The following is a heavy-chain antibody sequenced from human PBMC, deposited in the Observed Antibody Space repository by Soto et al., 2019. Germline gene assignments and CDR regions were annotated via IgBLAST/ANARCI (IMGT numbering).Heavy chain of an antibody. D-gene: IGHD2-15*01. J-gene: IGHJ4*02. CDR3: ARDRGAGYCSGGSCYYFDY. CDR2: IIPIFGTA. CDR1: GGTFSSYA. Sequence: QVQLVQSGAEVKKPGSSVKVSCKASGGTFSSYAISWVRQAPGQGLEWMGGIIPIFGTANYAQKFQGRVTITADESTSTAYMELSSPRSEDTAVYYCARDRGAGYCSGGSCYYFDYWGQGTLVTVSS. V-gene: IGHV1-69*01.